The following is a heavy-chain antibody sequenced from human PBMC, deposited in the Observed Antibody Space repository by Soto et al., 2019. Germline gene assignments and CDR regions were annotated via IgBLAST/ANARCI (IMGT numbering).Heavy chain of an antibody. CDR2: VTTSSSSM. J-gene: IGHJ4*02. V-gene: IGHV3-21*01. CDR3: AREADFASSGYVLDY. Sequence: GSLRLSCAASGFTFNRYSMNWVRQAPGKGLEWVSSVTTSSSSMLYADSVKGRFTISRDDAKDSLFLQMNSLRADDTAVYYCAREADFASSGYVLDYWGQGTLVTVSS. D-gene: IGHD3-22*01. CDR1: GFTFNRYS.